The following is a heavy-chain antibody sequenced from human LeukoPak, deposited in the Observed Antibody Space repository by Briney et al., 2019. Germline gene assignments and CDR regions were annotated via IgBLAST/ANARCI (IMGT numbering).Heavy chain of an antibody. V-gene: IGHV4-39*01. Sequence: SETLSLTCTVSGGSISSSSYYWGWIRQPPGKGLEWIGSIYYSGSTYYNPSLRSRVTISVDTSKNQFSLKLSSVTAADTAVYYCARQRRGPIDYWGQGTLVTVSS. CDR2: IYYSGST. CDR1: GGSISSSSYY. D-gene: IGHD3-16*01. J-gene: IGHJ4*02. CDR3: ARQRRGPIDY.